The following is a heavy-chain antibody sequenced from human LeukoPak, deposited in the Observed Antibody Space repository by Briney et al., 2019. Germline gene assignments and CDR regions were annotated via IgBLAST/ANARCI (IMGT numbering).Heavy chain of an antibody. D-gene: IGHD2-2*01. J-gene: IGHJ4*02. Sequence: ASVKVSCKASGYTFTSYGISWGRQAPGQGLEWMGWISAYNGNTNYAQKLQGRVTMTTDTFTSTAYMELRSLRSDDTAVYYCARVDIDCSSTSCLYYFDYWGQGTLVTVSS. CDR1: GYTFTSYG. V-gene: IGHV1-18*04. CDR3: ARVDIDCSSTSCLYYFDY. CDR2: ISAYNGNT.